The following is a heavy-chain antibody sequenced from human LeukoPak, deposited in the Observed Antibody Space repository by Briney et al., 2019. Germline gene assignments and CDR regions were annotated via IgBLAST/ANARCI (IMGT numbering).Heavy chain of an antibody. J-gene: IGHJ2*01. CDR1: GFTFSSYA. D-gene: IGHD5-12*01. V-gene: IGHV3-7*01. CDR2: IKQDGSEK. CDR3: ARLKDVDIVAIPVGYFDL. Sequence: GGSLRLSCAASGFTFSSYAMSWVRQAPGKGLEWVANIKQDGSEKYYVDSVKGRFTISRDNAKNSLYLQMNSLRAEDTAVYYCARLKDVDIVAIPVGYFDLWGRGTLVTVSS.